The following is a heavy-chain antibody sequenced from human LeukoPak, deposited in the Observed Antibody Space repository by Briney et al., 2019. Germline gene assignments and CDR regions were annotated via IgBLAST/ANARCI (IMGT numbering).Heavy chain of an antibody. J-gene: IGHJ4*02. CDR3: ARTLNN. V-gene: IGHV3-66*01. Sequence: PGGSLRLSCAASGFTVSSNYMSWVRQAPGKGLEWVSIIYSGGTTYYADSVKGRFTISRDISKNTLFLQMTSLRSEDTAVYYCARTLNNWGQGTLVTVSS. D-gene: IGHD2/OR15-2a*01. CDR1: GFTVSSNY. CDR2: IYSGGTT.